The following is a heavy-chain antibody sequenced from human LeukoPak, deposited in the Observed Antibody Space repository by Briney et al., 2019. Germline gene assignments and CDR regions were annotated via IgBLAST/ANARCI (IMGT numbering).Heavy chain of an antibody. CDR1: GFTFNSYA. J-gene: IGHJ4*02. CDR3: AKDGTTTGWYHFDY. CDR2: ISGSAGST. D-gene: IGHD6-19*01. V-gene: IGHV3-23*01. Sequence: GGSLRLSCAASGFTFNSYAMSWVRQAPGKGLEWVSSISGSAGSTYYADSVKGRFTISRDNFKNTLYLQMNSLRAEYTAVYYCAKDGTTTGWYHFDYWGQGTLVTVSS.